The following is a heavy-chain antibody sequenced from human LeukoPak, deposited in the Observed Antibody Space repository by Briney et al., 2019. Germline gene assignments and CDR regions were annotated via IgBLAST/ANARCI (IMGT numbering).Heavy chain of an antibody. V-gene: IGHV4-59*08. Sequence: SETLSLTCTVSGGSISHYYWSWIRQPPGKGLEWIGYTYYSGSTNYNPSLKSRVTISVDTSKNQFSLKLSSVTAADTAVYFCVRGYSFGPYGIDVWGQGTTVTVSS. D-gene: IGHD2-15*01. J-gene: IGHJ6*02. CDR2: TYYSGST. CDR3: VRGYSFGPYGIDV. CDR1: GGSISHYY.